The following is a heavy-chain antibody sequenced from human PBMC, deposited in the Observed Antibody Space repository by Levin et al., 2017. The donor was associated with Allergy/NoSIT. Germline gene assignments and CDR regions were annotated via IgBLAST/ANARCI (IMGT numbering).Heavy chain of an antibody. CDR2: MYHSGHT. V-gene: IGHV4-38-2*01. D-gene: IGHD3-10*01. Sequence: SSQTLSLTCAVSGYSISTGYYWGWIRQSPGKGLEWIASMYHSGHTYYNLSLKSRVTISVDTSKNQFSLLLSSVTAADTAVYYCARTLDYYGSGVFGFDVWGQGTTVTVSS. CDR3: ARTLDYYGSGVFGFDV. CDR1: GYSISTGYY. J-gene: IGHJ3*01.